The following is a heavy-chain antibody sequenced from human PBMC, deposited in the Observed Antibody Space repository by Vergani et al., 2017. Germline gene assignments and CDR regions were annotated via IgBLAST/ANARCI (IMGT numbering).Heavy chain of an antibody. J-gene: IGHJ3*01. CDR3: AVNTGSEYSSSLSVIGN. Sequence: QVQLQQWGAGLLKPSETLSLTCAVYGGSFSGYYWSWIRQPPGKGLEWIGEINHSGSTNYNPSLKSRVTISVDTSKNQFSLKLGSVTAADTAVYYCAVNTGSEYSSSLSVIGNWGQGTMVTVSS. V-gene: IGHV4-34*01. CDR1: GGSFSGYY. CDR2: INHSGST. D-gene: IGHD6-6*01.